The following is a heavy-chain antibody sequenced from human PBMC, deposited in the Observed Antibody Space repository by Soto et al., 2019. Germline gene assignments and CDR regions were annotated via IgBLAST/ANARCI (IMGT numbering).Heavy chain of an antibody. CDR1: GFTFSSYG. Sequence: QVQLVESGGGVVQPGRSPRLSCAASGFTFSSYGMHWVRQAPGKGLEWVAVIWYDGSNKYYADSVKGRFTISRDNSKNTLYLQMNNLRVEDTAVYFCARESIAAATTAPFDYWGQGTLVTVSS. V-gene: IGHV3-33*01. D-gene: IGHD6-13*01. J-gene: IGHJ4*02. CDR2: IWYDGSNK. CDR3: ARESIAAATTAPFDY.